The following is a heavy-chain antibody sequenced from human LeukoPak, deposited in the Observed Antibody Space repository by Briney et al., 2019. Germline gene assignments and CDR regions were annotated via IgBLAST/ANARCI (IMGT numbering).Heavy chain of an antibody. J-gene: IGHJ6*02. V-gene: IGHV3-21*01. CDR2: ITSSSSYI. CDR1: GFTFGSYT. D-gene: IGHD2-15*01. Sequence: GGSLRLSCAASGFTFGSYTINWVRQAPGKGLEWVSSITSSSSYIYYADSLKGRFTISRDNAKNSLYLQMNSLRAEDTAVYYCARDGGYCSGGSCYYYGMDVWGQGTTVTVSS. CDR3: ARDGGYCSGGSCYYYGMDV.